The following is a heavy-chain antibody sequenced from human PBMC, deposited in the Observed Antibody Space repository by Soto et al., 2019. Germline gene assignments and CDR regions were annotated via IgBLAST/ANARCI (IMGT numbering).Heavy chain of an antibody. CDR3: ARSSGIAVAGPPANWFDP. V-gene: IGHV1-69*13. CDR2: IIPIFGTA. CDR1: GGTFSSYA. J-gene: IGHJ5*02. Sequence: ASVKVSCKASGGTFSSYAISWVRQAPGQGLEWMGGIIPIFGTANYAQKFQGRVTITADESTSTAYMELSSLRSEDTAVYYCARSSGIAVAGPPANWFDPWGQGTLVTVSS. D-gene: IGHD6-19*01.